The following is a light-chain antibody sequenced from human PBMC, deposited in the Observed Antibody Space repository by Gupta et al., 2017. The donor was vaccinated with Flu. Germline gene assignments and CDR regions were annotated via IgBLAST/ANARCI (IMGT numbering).Light chain of an antibody. CDR1: QSISIY. V-gene: IGKV1-39*01. J-gene: IGKJ1*01. Sequence: DIQMTQFPSSLSASVGDRVTITCRASQSISIYLSWYQQRPGKAPKLLIYGASSLQSGVPSRFSGSGSGTDFTLTISRLQPEDFATYYCQQSDATPWTFGQGTKVEIK. CDR2: GAS. CDR3: QQSDATPWT.